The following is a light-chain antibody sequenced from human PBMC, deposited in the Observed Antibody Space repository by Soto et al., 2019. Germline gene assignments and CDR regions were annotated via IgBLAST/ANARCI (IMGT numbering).Light chain of an antibody. V-gene: IGLV2-11*01. Sequence: QSALTQPRSVSGSHGRSVTFSCTGTSGDIGAYNYVSWYQFHPGKAPKMIIYDVNKRPSGVPDRFSGSKSGNTASLTISWLQAEDEADYYCCSYAHTSRVFGGGTKLTVL. J-gene: IGLJ3*02. CDR3: CSYAHTSRV. CDR1: SGDIGAYNY. CDR2: DVN.